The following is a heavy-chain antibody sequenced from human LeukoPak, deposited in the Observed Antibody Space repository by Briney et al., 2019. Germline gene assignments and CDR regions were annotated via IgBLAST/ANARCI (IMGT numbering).Heavy chain of an antibody. J-gene: IGHJ4*02. Sequence: SPTLSLTFAISGDSFSINSAAWNWLRQSPSRGLEWLGRTYYRSKWYNDYAVSVKSRITINPDTSKNQFSLQLNSVTPEDTAVYYCARDPKNGYSYGFDYWGQGSLVTVSS. CDR1: GDSFSINSAA. D-gene: IGHD5-18*01. V-gene: IGHV6-1*01. CDR3: ARDPKNGYSYGFDY. CDR2: TYYRSKWYN.